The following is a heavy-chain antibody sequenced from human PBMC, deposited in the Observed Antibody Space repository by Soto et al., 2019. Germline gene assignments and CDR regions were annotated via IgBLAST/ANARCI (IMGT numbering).Heavy chain of an antibody. J-gene: IGHJ6*02. CDR3: ARHAFGSGFYYGMGV. Sequence: QVQLQESGPGLVKPSETLSLTCTVSGDSITSYYWSWIRQPPGKGLEWLGYIYYTGSTTYNPSLKSRVTISLDTSKNQFSQKLNSVTAADTAVYYCARHAFGSGFYYGMGVWGQGTTVTVSS. CDR1: GDSITSYY. D-gene: IGHD3-10*01. CDR2: IYYTGST. V-gene: IGHV4-59*08.